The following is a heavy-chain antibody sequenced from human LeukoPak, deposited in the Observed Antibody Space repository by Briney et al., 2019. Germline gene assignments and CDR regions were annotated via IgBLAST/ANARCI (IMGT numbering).Heavy chain of an antibody. D-gene: IGHD3-16*01. CDR2: ISSSSSTI. J-gene: IGHJ3*02. V-gene: IGHV3-48*03. CDR3: VASRQFFGALDI. Sequence: GGSLRLSCAASGFTFSSYELYWVRQAPGKGLEWISYISSSSSTIKYADSVRGRFTISRADARESLFLQMNSLRAEDTAIYYCVASRQFFGALDIWGQGTLVTVSS. CDR1: GFTFSSYE.